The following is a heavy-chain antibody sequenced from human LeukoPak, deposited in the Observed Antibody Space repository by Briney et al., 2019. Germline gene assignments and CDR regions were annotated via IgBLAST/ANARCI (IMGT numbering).Heavy chain of an antibody. CDR1: GFTFSSYA. Sequence: GGSLRLSCAASGFTFSSYAMHWVRQAPGKGLEWVALISCDGSYKCYADSVKGLFTVSRDNSKNTLYLQMNSLRAEDTAVYYCARDGAGYCSRTSCYGSWFDPWGQGTLVTVSS. D-gene: IGHD2-2*01. CDR2: ISCDGSYK. V-gene: IGHV3-30*04. J-gene: IGHJ5*02. CDR3: ARDGAGYCSRTSCYGSWFDP.